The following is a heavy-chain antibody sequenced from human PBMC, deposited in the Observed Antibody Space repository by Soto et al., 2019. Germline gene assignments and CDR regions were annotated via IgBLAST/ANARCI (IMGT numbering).Heavy chain of an antibody. Sequence: ASVKVSCKASGITFSTYAIHWVRQAPGQRLEWMGWINAGNGNTRYSQKFQGRVTLTRDTSASTAYMDLSSLRSEDTAIYYCARAISCYVTWGHRTLVTVSS. CDR3: ARAISCYVT. V-gene: IGHV1-3*01. CDR2: INAGNGNT. D-gene: IGHD5-12*01. J-gene: IGHJ5*01. CDR1: GITFSTYA.